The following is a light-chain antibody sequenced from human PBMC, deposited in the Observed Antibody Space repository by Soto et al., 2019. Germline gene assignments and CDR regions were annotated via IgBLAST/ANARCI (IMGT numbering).Light chain of an antibody. CDR2: DVT. J-gene: IGLJ1*01. Sequence: QSALTQPRSVSGSPGQSVTISCTGTSLDVGGFDYVSWYQQHPGKAPTLIIYDVTQRPSGVPDRFSGFKSGNTASLTISGLDPGDEDDYYCCSYAGIYTYVFGTGTKVTVL. CDR3: CSYAGIYTYV. CDR1: SLDVGGFDY. V-gene: IGLV2-11*01.